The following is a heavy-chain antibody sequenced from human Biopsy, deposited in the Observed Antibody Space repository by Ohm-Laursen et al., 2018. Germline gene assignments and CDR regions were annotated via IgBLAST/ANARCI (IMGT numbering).Heavy chain of an antibody. CDR2: IIAVSGLV. V-gene: IGHV1-69*10. J-gene: IGHJ4*02. D-gene: IGHD3-3*01. Sequence: SVKVSCKVSGGTFSNYAISWVRQAPGEGLEWMGGIIAVSGLVNYAPKFQGRVSITADKSTTTAYMELSNLKSEDTAIYYCATPFQYYDSWGGYPPFDHWGQGTLVTVSS. CDR1: GGTFSNYA. CDR3: ATPFQYYDSWGGYPPFDH.